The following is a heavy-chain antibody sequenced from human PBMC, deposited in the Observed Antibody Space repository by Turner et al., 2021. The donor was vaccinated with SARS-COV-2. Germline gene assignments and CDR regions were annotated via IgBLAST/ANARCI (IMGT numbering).Heavy chain of an antibody. D-gene: IGHD6-19*01. CDR2: IWYDGSNK. CDR1: GFTFSRYG. J-gene: IGHJ4*02. Sequence: VQLVESGGGGVQPGRSLGLSCAASGFTFSRYGMHWVRQAPGKGLEWVAVIWYDGSNKYYADSVKGRFTISRDNSKNTLYLQMNSLRAEDTAVYYCAKAGFGYSSGWGYFDYWGQGTLVTVSS. CDR3: AKAGFGYSSGWGYFDY. V-gene: IGHV3-33*06.